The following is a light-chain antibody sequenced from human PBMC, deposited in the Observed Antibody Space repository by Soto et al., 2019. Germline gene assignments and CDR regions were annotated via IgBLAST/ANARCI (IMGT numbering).Light chain of an antibody. CDR3: QQYGSSPQT. V-gene: IGKV3-20*01. Sequence: ESVLMQSPGTLSLSPGERATLSCRASQSVSSSYLAWYQQKPGQAPRLLIYGASSRATGIPDRFSGSGSGTDFTLTISRLEPEDFAVYYCQQYGSSPQTFGQGTKVDIK. CDR1: QSVSSSY. CDR2: GAS. J-gene: IGKJ1*01.